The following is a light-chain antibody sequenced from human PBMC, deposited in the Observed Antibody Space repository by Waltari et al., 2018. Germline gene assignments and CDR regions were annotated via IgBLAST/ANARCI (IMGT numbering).Light chain of an antibody. V-gene: IGLV1-40*01. CDR2: ENT. Sequence: QSVLTHALSVSGAPGQRVTISRTGATLTIAPFGFNWYQHLPGRVPKLLIYENTNRPSGVPDRFSGSRSGTSASLAIAGLQPEDEGDYYCQSYDNSLKGSVLFGGGTKLTVL. J-gene: IGLJ3*02. CDR1: TLTIAPFG. CDR3: QSYDNSLKGSVL.